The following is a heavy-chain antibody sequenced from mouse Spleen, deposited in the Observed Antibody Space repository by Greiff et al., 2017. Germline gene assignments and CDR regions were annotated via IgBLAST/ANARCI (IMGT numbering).Heavy chain of an antibody. CDR2: IWSGGST. D-gene: IGHD4-1*01. CDR1: GFSLTSYG. V-gene: IGHV2-2*01. Sequence: VQLQQSGPGLVQPSQSLSITCTVSGFSLTSYGVHWVRQSPGKGLEWLGVIWSGGSTDYNAAFISRLSISKDNSKSQVFFKMNSLQADDTAIYYCARIGNWAPYWYFDVWGTGTTVTVSS. CDR3: ARIGNWAPYWYFDV. J-gene: IGHJ1*03.